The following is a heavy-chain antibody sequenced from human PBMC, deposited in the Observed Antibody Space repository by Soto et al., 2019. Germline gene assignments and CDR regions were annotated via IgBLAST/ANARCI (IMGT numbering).Heavy chain of an antibody. CDR2: ISGSGGST. CDR3: AIKSPSRGP. D-gene: IGHD3-10*01. Sequence: GSSLRLSCAASGFTFSSYAMRWVLQAPGKGLEWVSAISGSGGSTYYADSVKGRFTMSRDNSKNTLYLQWNSLRAEDPDVYDGAIKSPSRGPWGQGTLVTVSS. V-gene: IGHV3-23*01. J-gene: IGHJ5*02. CDR1: GFTFSSYA.